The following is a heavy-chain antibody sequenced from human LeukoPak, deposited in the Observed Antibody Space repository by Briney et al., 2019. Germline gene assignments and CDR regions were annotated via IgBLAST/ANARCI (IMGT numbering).Heavy chain of an antibody. CDR1: GFTFSSYA. V-gene: IGHV3-23*01. CDR2: TSGSGGST. D-gene: IGHD6-19*01. Sequence: GGSLRLSCAASGFTFSSYAMSWVRQTPGKGLEWVSDTSGSGGSTYYADSVKGRFTISRDNSKNTLFLQMNSLRAEDTAIYYCAKRRTSGWNRAALEYWGQGTLVTVSS. J-gene: IGHJ4*02. CDR3: AKRRTSGWNRAALEY.